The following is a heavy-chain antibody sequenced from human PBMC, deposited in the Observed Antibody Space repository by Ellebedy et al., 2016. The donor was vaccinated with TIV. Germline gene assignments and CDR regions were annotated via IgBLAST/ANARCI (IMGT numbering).Heavy chain of an antibody. V-gene: IGHV3-23*01. J-gene: IGHJ4*02. CDR1: GFPFSSYA. D-gene: IGHD6-13*01. CDR3: AKGWLGAGAGTDFDY. CDR2: ISDSGGNT. Sequence: GESLKISXAASGFPFSSYAMSWVRQPPGKGQEWVSSISDSGGNTYYADSVRGRFTFSRDNSKNTLYLQMNSLRAEDTAVYYCAKGWLGAGAGTDFDYWGRGTLVTVSS.